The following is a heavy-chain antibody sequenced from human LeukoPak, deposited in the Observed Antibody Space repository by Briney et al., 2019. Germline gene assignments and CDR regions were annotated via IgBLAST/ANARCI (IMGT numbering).Heavy chain of an antibody. J-gene: IGHJ4*02. D-gene: IGHD6-6*01. CDR1: GFIFNNYA. CDR3: ARLYSSSSPFDY. V-gene: IGHV3-30*04. CDR2: ISYDGSNK. Sequence: GRSLRLSCAASGFIFNNYAMHWVRQAPGKGLEWVAIISYDGSNKYYADSVKGRFTISRDNSKNTLYLQMDSLRGEDTAVHYCARLYSSSSPFDYWGQGTLVTVSS.